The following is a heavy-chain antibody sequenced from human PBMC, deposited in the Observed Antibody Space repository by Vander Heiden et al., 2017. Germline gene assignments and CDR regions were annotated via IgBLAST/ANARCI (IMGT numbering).Heavy chain of an antibody. J-gene: IGHJ5*02. CDR2: IKQDGSEK. V-gene: IGHV3-7*01. CDR1: GFTFSSYW. CDR3: ARGLGWFDP. Sequence: EVQLLESGGGLVQPGGSLRLSWPASGFTFSSYWMSWVRQAPGKGLEWVANIKQDGSEKHYVDSVKGRFTTSRDNAKKSLFLQMNSLRVEDTAVYYCARGLGWFDPWGQGTLVSVSS.